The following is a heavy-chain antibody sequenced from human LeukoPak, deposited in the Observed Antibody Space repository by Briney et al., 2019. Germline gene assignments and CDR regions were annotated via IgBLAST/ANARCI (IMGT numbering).Heavy chain of an antibody. CDR2: ISGSSGST. V-gene: IGHV3-23*01. D-gene: IGHD6-13*01. CDR3: ARASIAAGGRNSLFDY. Sequence: PGGTLRLSCAASGFTFSSYAMSWVRQAPGRGLEWVSAISGSSGSTYYADSVKGRFTISRDNSKNTLYLQMNSLRAEDTAVYYCARASIAAGGRNSLFDYWGQGTLVTVSS. CDR1: GFTFSSYA. J-gene: IGHJ4*02.